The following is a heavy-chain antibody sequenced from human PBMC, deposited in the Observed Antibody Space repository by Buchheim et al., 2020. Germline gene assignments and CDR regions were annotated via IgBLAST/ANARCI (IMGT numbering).Heavy chain of an antibody. J-gene: IGHJ5*02. D-gene: IGHD6-13*01. CDR2: INVDGTTT. V-gene: IGHV3-74*01. CDR1: GFTFSRYW. CDR3: ARGRGQQLLGLDP. Sequence: EVQLVESGGGLVQPGGSLRLSCAASGFTFSRYWMHWVRQASGKGLVWVSHINVDGTTTNYADSVKGRFTISRDNAKNTLYLEMNSLRDEDTAVYYCARGRGQQLLGLDPWGQGTL.